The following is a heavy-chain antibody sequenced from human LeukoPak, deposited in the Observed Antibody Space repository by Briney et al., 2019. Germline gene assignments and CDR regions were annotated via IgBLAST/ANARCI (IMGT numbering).Heavy chain of an antibody. D-gene: IGHD3-9*01. CDR2: IRYDGSNK. J-gene: IGHJ4*02. CDR1: GFTFSGYG. Sequence: GGSLRLSCAASGFTFSGYGMHWVRQAPGKGLEWVAFIRYDGSNKYYADSVKGRFTISRDNSKNTLYLQMNSLRAEHTAVYYCAKDHEYYDILTGYSTYFDYWGQGTLVTVSS. CDR3: AKDHEYYDILTGYSTYFDY. V-gene: IGHV3-30*02.